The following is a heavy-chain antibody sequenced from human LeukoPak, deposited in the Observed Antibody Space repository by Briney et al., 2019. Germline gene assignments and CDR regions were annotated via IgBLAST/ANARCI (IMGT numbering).Heavy chain of an antibody. V-gene: IGHV3-15*04. Sequence: GGSLRLSCAASGFTLSSAWVTWVRQAPGKGLEWVGRIGSKVDGGTTDYAAPLNARFTISRDDSKNTLYLQMSSLKTEDTAVYYCATGIYTSSSFFFDYWGQGTLVTVSS. CDR2: IGSKVDGGTT. J-gene: IGHJ4*02. D-gene: IGHD6-6*01. CDR1: GFTLSSAW. CDR3: ATGIYTSSSFFFDY.